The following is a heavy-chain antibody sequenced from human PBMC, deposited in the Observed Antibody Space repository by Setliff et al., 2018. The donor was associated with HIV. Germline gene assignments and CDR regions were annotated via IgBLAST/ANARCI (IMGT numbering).Heavy chain of an antibody. CDR2: ISAYNGNT. J-gene: IGHJ3*02. Sequence: VASVKVSCKASAYTFTSYGISRLRQAPGQGLEWMGWISAYNGNTNYAQKLQGRVTMTTDTSTSTAYMELRSLRSDDTAVYFCARMRVFLGTTGTRRVDAFDIWGQGTMVTVS. D-gene: IGHD1-1*01. CDR3: ARMRVFLGTTGTRRVDAFDI. CDR1: AYTFTSYG. V-gene: IGHV1-18*01.